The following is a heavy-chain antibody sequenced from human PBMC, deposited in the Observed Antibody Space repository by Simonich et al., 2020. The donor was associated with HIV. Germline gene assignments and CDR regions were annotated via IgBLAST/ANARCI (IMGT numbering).Heavy chain of an antibody. CDR3: ARALRWFDP. CDR1: GYTFTSYD. V-gene: IGHV1-8*03. CDR2: MNPNSGNT. D-gene: IGHD3-16*02. Sequence: QVQLVQSGAEVKKPGASVKVSCKASGYTFTSYDIHWVRQATGQGLELMGWMNPNSGNTDYAQKFQGRVTITRDTSINTAYMELSSLKSEDTAVYYCARALRWFDPWGQGTLVTVSS. J-gene: IGHJ5*02.